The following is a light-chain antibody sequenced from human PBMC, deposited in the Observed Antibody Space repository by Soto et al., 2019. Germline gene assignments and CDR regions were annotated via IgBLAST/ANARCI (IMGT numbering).Light chain of an antibody. CDR1: QSVSNN. Sequence: EIVMTQSPATLAVSPGERATLSCRASQSVSNNLAWYQQKPGQAPRLLIDGASTRATGIPARFSGSGSGTEITLTNSSLQTEDFAVYYCQQYNTWPRTFGQGTKVEIK. CDR3: QQYNTWPRT. V-gene: IGKV3-15*01. J-gene: IGKJ1*01. CDR2: GAS.